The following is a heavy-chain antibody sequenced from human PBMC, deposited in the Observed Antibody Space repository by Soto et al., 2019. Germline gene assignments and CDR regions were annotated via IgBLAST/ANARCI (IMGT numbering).Heavy chain of an antibody. CDR1: GYTFTSYG. Sequence: QVQLVQSGAEVKKPGASVKVSCKASGYTFTSYGISWVRQAPGQGLEWMGWISAYNGNTNYAQKLQGRVTMTTDTSTSTAYRELRSLRSDDTAVYYCARSGWGSGYYYYMDVWGKGTTVTVSS. CDR2: ISAYNGNT. D-gene: IGHD6-19*01. V-gene: IGHV1-18*01. CDR3: ARSGWGSGYYYYMDV. J-gene: IGHJ6*03.